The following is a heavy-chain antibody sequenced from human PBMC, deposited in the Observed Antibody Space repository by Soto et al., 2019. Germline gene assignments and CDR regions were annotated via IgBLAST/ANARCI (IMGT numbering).Heavy chain of an antibody. CDR2: INHSGST. CDR1: GGSFSGYY. Sequence: QVQLQQWGAGLLKPSETLSLTCAVYGGSFSGYYWSWIRQPPGKGLEWIGEINHSGSTNYNPSLTTVVTTTVDTSKNQFYLKLSRVTAADTAVYYCARTRREFYYYSYGMDVWGQGTTVTVSS. J-gene: IGHJ6*02. CDR3: ARTRREFYYYSYGMDV. V-gene: IGHV4-34*01. D-gene: IGHD3-10*01.